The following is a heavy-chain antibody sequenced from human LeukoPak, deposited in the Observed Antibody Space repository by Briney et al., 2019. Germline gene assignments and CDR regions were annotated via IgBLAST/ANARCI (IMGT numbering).Heavy chain of an antibody. CDR1: GFTRSSYW. J-gene: IGHJ4*02. Sequence: PGGSLRLXCAASGFTRSSYWMSWVRQAPGKGLESVANIKQDGSEKYYVDSVKGRFTISRDNAKNSLYLQMNSLRAEDTAVYYCASEFAAAGDYFDYWGQGTLVTVSS. CDR3: ASEFAAAGDYFDY. CDR2: IKQDGSEK. V-gene: IGHV3-7*01. D-gene: IGHD6-13*01.